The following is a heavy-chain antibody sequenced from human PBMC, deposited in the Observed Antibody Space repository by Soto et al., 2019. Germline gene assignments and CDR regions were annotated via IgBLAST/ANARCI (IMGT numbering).Heavy chain of an antibody. CDR3: ARDDLVAVAGTPIDY. D-gene: IGHD6-19*01. Sequence: QVQLVQSGAEVKKPGASVKVSCKATGYTFTSYGISWVRQAPGQGLEWMGWISAYNGNTNYAQKLQGRVTMTTDTSTSTAYMELRSLRSDDTAVYYCARDDLVAVAGTPIDYWGQGTLVTVSS. CDR1: GYTFTSYG. V-gene: IGHV1-18*01. J-gene: IGHJ4*02. CDR2: ISAYNGNT.